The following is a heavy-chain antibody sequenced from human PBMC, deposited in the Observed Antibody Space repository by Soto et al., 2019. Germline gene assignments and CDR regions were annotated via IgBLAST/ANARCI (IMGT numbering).Heavy chain of an antibody. J-gene: IGHJ4*02. V-gene: IGHV3-30-3*01. D-gene: IGHD6-13*01. CDR3: ARGLAAAGTPDYFDY. CDR1: GFTFSSYA. CDR2: ISYDGSNK. Sequence: VQLVESGGGVVQPGRSLRLSCAASGFTFSSYAMHWVGQAPGKGLEWVAVISYDGSNKYYADSAKGRFTISRDNSKNTLYLQMNSLRAEDTAVYYCARGLAAAGTPDYFDYWRQGTLVTVSS.